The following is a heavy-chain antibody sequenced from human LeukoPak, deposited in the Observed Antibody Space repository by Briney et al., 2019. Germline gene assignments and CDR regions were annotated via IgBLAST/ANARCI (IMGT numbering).Heavy chain of an antibody. CDR1: GGSFSGYY. D-gene: IGHD2-2*01. CDR2: INHSGST. Sequence: SETLSLTCAVYGGSFSGYYWSWIRQPPGKGLEWIGEINHSGSTNYNPSLKSRVTISVDTSKNQFSLKLSSVTAADTAVYYCARSKDIVVVLASRSFDYWGQGTLVTVSS. J-gene: IGHJ4*02. CDR3: ARSKDIVVVLASRSFDY. V-gene: IGHV4-34*01.